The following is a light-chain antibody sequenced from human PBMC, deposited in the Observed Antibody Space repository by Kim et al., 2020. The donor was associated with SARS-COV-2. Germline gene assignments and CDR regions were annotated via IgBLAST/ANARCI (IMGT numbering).Light chain of an antibody. Sequence: VTISCPGTSSDVGVYNHASWYQHHAGKAPKLMIYEVTERPSGVPDRFSGSKSGNTASLTVSGLQAEDEADYYCSSYAVTNNPYVFGTGTKVTVL. V-gene: IGLV2-8*01. CDR3: SSYAVTNNPYV. CDR2: EVT. J-gene: IGLJ1*01. CDR1: SSDVGVYNH.